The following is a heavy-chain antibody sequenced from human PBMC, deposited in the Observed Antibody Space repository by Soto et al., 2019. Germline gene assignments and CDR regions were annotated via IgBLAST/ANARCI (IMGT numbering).Heavy chain of an antibody. D-gene: IGHD3-22*01. V-gene: IGHV3-21*01. CDR3: ARAGDSSGYYYHY. J-gene: IGHJ4*02. Sequence: EVQLVESGGGLVKPGGSLSLSSAASGFTSGSYSMNWVRQAPGKGLEWVSPISSSSSYIYYADSVKGRFTTSRDNAKNSLYRQMNSLRAEDTAVYYCARAGDSSGYYYHYWGQGTLVTVCS. CDR2: ISSSSSYI. CDR1: GFTSGSYS.